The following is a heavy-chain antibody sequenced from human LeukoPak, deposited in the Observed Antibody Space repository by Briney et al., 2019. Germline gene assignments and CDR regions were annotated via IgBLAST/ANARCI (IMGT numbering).Heavy chain of an antibody. J-gene: IGHJ4*02. D-gene: IGHD3-10*01. CDR1: GFTFSSYA. CDR2: ISGSGGGT. CDR3: AKDGDFRGVIAPFDY. V-gene: IGHV3-23*01. Sequence: GGSLRLSCAASGFTFSSYAMSWVRQAPGKGLEWVSAISGSGGGTYYADSVKGRFTISRDNSKNTLYLQMNSLRAEDTAVYYCAKDGDFRGVIAPFDYWGQGTLVTVSS.